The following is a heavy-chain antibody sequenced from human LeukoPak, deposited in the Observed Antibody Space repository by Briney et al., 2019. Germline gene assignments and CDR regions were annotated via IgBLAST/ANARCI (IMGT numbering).Heavy chain of an antibody. CDR1: GGSISSSSYY. Sequence: SETLSLTCTVSGGSISSSSYYWSWLRQPAGTGLEWIGRIYTSGSTNYNPSLKSRVTMSVDTSKNQFSLKLSSVTAADTAVYYCARIFNRRTTRNFDYWGQGTLVTVSS. CDR2: IYTSGST. J-gene: IGHJ4*02. V-gene: IGHV4-61*02. D-gene: IGHD1-14*01. CDR3: ARIFNRRTTRNFDY.